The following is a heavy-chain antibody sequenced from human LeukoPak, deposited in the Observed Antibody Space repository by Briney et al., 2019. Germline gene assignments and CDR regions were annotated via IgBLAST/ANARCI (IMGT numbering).Heavy chain of an antibody. CDR3: AHSGYDILTGYSDFDY. CDR1: GFSLSTRGVG. CDR2: IYWDDDK. J-gene: IGHJ4*02. V-gene: IGHV2-5*02. D-gene: IGHD3-9*01. Sequence: SGPTLVKPTQTLTLTCTFSGFSLSTRGVGVGWIRQPPGKALEWLALIYWDDDKRYSPSLKSRLTITKDTSKNQVVLTMTNMDPVDTATYYCAHSGYDILTGYSDFDYWGQGTLVTVSS.